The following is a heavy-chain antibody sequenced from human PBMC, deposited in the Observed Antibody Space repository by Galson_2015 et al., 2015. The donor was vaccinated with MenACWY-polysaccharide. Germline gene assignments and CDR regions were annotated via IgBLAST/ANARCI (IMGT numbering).Heavy chain of an antibody. CDR1: GFTFGDYA. V-gene: IGHV3-7*01. CDR2: IKEDGSKV. J-gene: IGHJ4*02. D-gene: IGHD1-14*01. CDR3: ARYGNLGY. Sequence: SLRLSCAASGFTFGDYAMNWFRQAPGKGLEWVAKIKEDGSKVYYVDSVKGRFTISRDNAKNLLYLQMNSLRAEDTAVYYCARYGNLGYWGQGTQVTVSS.